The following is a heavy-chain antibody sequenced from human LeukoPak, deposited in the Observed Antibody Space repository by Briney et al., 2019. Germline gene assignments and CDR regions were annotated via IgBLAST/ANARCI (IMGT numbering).Heavy chain of an antibody. D-gene: IGHD4-23*01. V-gene: IGHV1-46*01. CDR1: GYTFTSYY. J-gene: IGHJ6*02. CDR3: ARVFSGNPDDYYYGMDV. CDR2: INPSGGST. Sequence: ASVKVSCKASGYTFTSYYMHWVRQAPGQGLEWMGIINPSGGSTSYAQKFQGRVTMTRDTSTSTVYMELSSLRSEDTAVYYCARVFSGNPDDYYYGMDVWGQGTTVTVSS.